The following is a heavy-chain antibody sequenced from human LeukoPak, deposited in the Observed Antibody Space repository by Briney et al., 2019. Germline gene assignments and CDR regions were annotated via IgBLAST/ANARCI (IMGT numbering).Heavy chain of an antibody. CDR2: IYYSGST. J-gene: IGHJ4*02. CDR1: GGSISSGGFY. Sequence: PSETLSLTCTVSGGSISSGGFYWSWIRQHPGKGLEWIGYIYYSGSTYYNPSLKSRVTISVDTSKNQFSLKLSSVTAADTAVYYCARANGDYAEGLDYWGQGTLVTVSS. CDR3: ARANGDYAEGLDY. V-gene: IGHV4-31*03. D-gene: IGHD4-17*01.